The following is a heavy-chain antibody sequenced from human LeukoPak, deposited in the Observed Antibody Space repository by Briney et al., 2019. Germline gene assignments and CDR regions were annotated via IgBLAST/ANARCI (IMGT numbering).Heavy chain of an antibody. CDR2: IYYSGNT. CDR3: ARRARGTYLYYFDY. CDR1: GGSISSSNYY. J-gene: IGHJ4*02. V-gene: IGHV4-39*01. Sequence: PSETLSLTCTVSGGSISSSNYYWGWIRQPPGKGLEWIGSIYYSGNTYYNPSLKSRVTISVDTSKNQFSLRLSSVTAADTAVYYCARRARGTYLYYFDYRGQGTLVSVSS. D-gene: IGHD1-26*01.